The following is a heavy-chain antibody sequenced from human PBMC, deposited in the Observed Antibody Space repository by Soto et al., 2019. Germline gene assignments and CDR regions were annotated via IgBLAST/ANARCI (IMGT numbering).Heavy chain of an antibody. Sequence: QVQLQQWGAGLLKPSETLSLTCAVYGGSFSGYYWSWLRQPPGKGPEWIGEINHSGNTKYNPSLESRVTITVAASKNQLSLKLTALSAAGTAVYYCARTGGMDVWSQGATVTVPS. CDR1: GGSFSGYY. CDR3: ARTGGMDV. J-gene: IGHJ6*02. V-gene: IGHV4-34*01. CDR2: INHSGNT.